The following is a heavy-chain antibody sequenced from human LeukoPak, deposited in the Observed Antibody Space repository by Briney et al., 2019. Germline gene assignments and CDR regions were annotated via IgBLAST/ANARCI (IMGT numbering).Heavy chain of an antibody. CDR2: IKQDGSEK. CDR3: AREGVVVVAATLNYYMDV. D-gene: IGHD2-15*01. Sequence: GGSLRRSCAASGFTFSSYWMSWVRQAPGKGLEWVANIKQDGSEKYYVDSVKGRFTISRDNAKNSLYLQMNSLRAEDTAVYYCAREGVVVVAATLNYYMDVWGKGTTVTVSS. J-gene: IGHJ6*03. CDR1: GFTFSSYW. V-gene: IGHV3-7*01.